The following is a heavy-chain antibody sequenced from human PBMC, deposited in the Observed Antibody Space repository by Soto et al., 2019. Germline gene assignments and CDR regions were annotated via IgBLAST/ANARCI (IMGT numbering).Heavy chain of an antibody. J-gene: IGHJ4*02. V-gene: IGHV4-61*01. CDR3: ARLWGYYNDY. Sequence: SETLSLTCTVSGGSVSSGSYYWSWIRQPPGKGLEWIGYIYYSGSTNYKPSLKSRDTISVDTSKKQFSLKLNSVTAADKAVYYCARLWGYYNDYWGQGTLVTVSS. CDR2: IYYSGST. CDR1: GGSVSSGSYY. D-gene: IGHD3-22*01.